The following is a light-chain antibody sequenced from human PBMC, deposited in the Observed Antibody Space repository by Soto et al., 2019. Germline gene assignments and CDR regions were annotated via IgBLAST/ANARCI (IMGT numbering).Light chain of an antibody. CDR3: QQYGSSSYT. V-gene: IGKV3-20*01. CDR1: QSISSSY. J-gene: IGKJ2*01. Sequence: EIVLTQSPGTLSLSPGERATLSCRASQSISSSYLAWYQQEPGQAPRLLIYAASSRATGIPDRFSGSGSGTDFTLTISRLEPEDFAVYYCQQYGSSSYTFGQGTQVEIK. CDR2: AAS.